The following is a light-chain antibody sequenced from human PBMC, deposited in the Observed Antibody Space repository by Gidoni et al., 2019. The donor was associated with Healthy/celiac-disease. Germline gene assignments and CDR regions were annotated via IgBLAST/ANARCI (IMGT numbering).Light chain of an antibody. V-gene: IGKV1-39*01. CDR3: QQSYSTPVT. J-gene: IGKJ2*01. CDR2: AAS. CDR1: QSISSY. Sequence: DIQMTQSPSSLSASVGDRVTITCRASQSISSYLNWYQQKPGKAPKLLSYAASSLQSGVPSRFSGSGSGTDFTLTISSLQPEDFATYYCQQSYSTPVTFGQGTKLESK.